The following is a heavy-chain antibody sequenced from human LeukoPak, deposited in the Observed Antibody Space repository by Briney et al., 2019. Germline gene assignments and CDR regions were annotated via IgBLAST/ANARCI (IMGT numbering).Heavy chain of an antibody. Sequence: GGSLRLSCAASGFTFDDYGMSWVRQAPGKGLEWVSGINWNGGSTGYADSVKGRFTISRDNAKNSLYLQMNSLRAEDTALYYCAISGVYNDEFDYWGQGTLVTVSS. D-gene: IGHD5/OR15-5a*01. V-gene: IGHV3-20*04. CDR2: INWNGGST. CDR3: AISGVYNDEFDY. J-gene: IGHJ4*02. CDR1: GFTFDDYG.